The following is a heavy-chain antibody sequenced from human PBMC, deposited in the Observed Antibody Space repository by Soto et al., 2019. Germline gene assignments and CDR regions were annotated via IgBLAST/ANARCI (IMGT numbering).Heavy chain of an antibody. D-gene: IGHD1-26*01. Sequence: QVQLVESGGGVVQPGRSLRLSCAASGFTFSSYGMHWVRQAPGKGLEWVAVIWDDGSNKYYVDSVKGRFTISRDNSKNTLDLQMNSLRAEDTAVYYCERDRANPSGSYGPFDYWGQGMLVTVSS. CDR1: GFTFSSYG. CDR2: IWDDGSNK. V-gene: IGHV3-33*01. CDR3: ERDRANPSGSYGPFDY. J-gene: IGHJ4*02.